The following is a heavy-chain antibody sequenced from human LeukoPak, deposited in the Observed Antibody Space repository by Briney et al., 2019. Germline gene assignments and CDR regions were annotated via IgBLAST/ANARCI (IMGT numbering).Heavy chain of an antibody. J-gene: IGHJ6*03. Sequence: SETLSLTCAVSGGSFSHYYWSWIRQPPGKGLEWIGEITHRGVTTYNPSLKSRVNISVDTSRNQFSLTVNSVTAADTAVYFCGGQRWGKTSSWHGAFYYNTDVWGKGTTVTVSS. V-gene: IGHV4-34*01. D-gene: IGHD6-13*01. CDR2: ITHRGVT. CDR3: GGQRWGKTSSWHGAFYYNTDV. CDR1: GGSFSHYY.